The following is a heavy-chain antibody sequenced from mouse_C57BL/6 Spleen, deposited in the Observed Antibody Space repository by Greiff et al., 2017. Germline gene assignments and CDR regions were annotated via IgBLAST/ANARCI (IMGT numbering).Heavy chain of an antibody. CDR3: TFTTGGAY. V-gene: IGHV14-4*01. CDR1: GFNIKDDD. Sequence: VQLQQSGAELVRPGASVKLSCTASGFNIKDDDMHWVKQRPEQGLEWIGWIDPENGDTEYASKFQGKATITADTSSNTAYLQLSSLTSEDTAVYYCTFTTGGAYWGQGTTLTVSS. CDR2: IDPENGDT. D-gene: IGHD1-1*01. J-gene: IGHJ2*01.